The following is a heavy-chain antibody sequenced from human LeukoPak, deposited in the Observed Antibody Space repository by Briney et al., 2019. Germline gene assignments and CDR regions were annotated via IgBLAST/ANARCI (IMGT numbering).Heavy chain of an antibody. J-gene: IGHJ4*02. CDR1: GFTFSSYG. D-gene: IGHD6-19*01. Sequence: PGGSLRLSCAASGFTFSSYGMHWVRQAPGKGLEWVAVISYDGSNKYYADSVKGRFTISRDNSKNTLYLQMNSLRAEDTAVYYCAKHPPAYSSGWYTDYFDYWGQGTLVTVSS. CDR2: ISYDGSNK. CDR3: AKHPPAYSSGWYTDYFDY. V-gene: IGHV3-30*18.